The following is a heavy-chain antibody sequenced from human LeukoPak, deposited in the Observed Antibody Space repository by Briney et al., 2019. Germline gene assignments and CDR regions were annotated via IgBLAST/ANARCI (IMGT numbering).Heavy chain of an antibody. J-gene: IGHJ4*02. CDR1: GFTFSSYG. V-gene: IGHV3-33*01. Sequence: PGRSLRLSCAASGFTFSSYGMHWVRQAPGKGLHGVAVRWYDGSNKYYADSVKGRFAISRDNSKNTLYLQVNSLRAEDTAVYYCAQGYCSSTSCYLDYWGQGILVTVSS. CDR3: AQGYCSSTSCYLDY. CDR2: RWYDGSNK. D-gene: IGHD2-2*01.